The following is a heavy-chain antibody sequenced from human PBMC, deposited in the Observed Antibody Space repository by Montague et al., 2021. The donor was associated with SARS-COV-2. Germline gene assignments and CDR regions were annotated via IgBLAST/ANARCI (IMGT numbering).Heavy chain of an antibody. CDR3: ARLKFGPPPTVVDY. D-gene: IGHD3-10*01. Sequence: QSGAEVKKPGESLKISCEGSGYSFTNYWIGCVCQLPGKGLEWMAIIYPGDSDTRYSSSFQGRLSISAVKSFSTAYLQWSSLKASDSAIYCSARLKFGPPPTVVDYWGQGTLVTVSS. V-gene: IGHV5-51*03. J-gene: IGHJ4*02. CDR1: GYSFTNYW. CDR2: IYPGDSDT.